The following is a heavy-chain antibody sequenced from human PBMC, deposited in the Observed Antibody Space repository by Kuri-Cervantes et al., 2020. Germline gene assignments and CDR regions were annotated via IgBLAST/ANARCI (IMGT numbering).Heavy chain of an antibody. V-gene: IGHV3-9*01. CDR2: ISWNSGSI. D-gene: IGHD5-12*01. CDR3: ARERPRGANYFDY. Sequence: GGSLRLSCAASGFTFDDYAMHWARQAPGKGLEWVSGISWNSGSIGYADSVKGRFTISRDNAKNSLYLQMNSLRDEDTAVYYCARERPRGANYFDYWGRGTLVTVSS. J-gene: IGHJ4*02. CDR1: GFTFDDYA.